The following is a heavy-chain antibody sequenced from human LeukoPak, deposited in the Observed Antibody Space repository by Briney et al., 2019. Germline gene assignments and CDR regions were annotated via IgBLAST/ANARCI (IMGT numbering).Heavy chain of an antibody. D-gene: IGHD3-10*01. J-gene: IGHJ5*02. CDR3: ARGPRGVGWFDP. V-gene: IGHV4-59*01. Sequence: KTSETLSLTCTVSGGSISSYYWSWIRQPPGKGLEWIGYIYYSGSTNYNPSLKSRVTISVDTSKNQFSLKLSSVTAADTAVYYCARGPRGVGWFDPWGQGTLVTVSS. CDR1: GGSISSYY. CDR2: IYYSGST.